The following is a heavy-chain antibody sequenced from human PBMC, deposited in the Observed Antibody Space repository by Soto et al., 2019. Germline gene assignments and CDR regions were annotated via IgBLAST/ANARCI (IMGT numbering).Heavy chain of an antibody. D-gene: IGHD2-2*01. V-gene: IGHV4-30-4*01. CDR1: GGSISSGDYY. J-gene: IGHJ4*02. Sequence: SETLSLTCTVSGGSISSGDYYWSWIRHPPGKGLEWIGYIYYSGSTYYNPSLKSRVTISVDTSKNQFSLKLSSVTAADTAVYYCARCRRDRYQLLYYFDYWGQGTLVTVSS. CDR2: IYYSGST. CDR3: ARCRRDRYQLLYYFDY.